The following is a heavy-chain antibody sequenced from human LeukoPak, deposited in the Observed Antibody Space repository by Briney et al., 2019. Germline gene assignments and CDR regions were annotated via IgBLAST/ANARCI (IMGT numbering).Heavy chain of an antibody. CDR1: GGSISSYY. Sequence: PSETLSLTCTVSGGSISSYYWSWIRQPPGKGLEWIGYIYYSGSTNYNPSLKSRVTISVDTSKNQFSLKLSSVTAADTAVYYCASEDIGDAFDIWGQGTMVTVSS. J-gene: IGHJ3*02. CDR3: ASEDIGDAFDI. CDR2: IYYSGST. V-gene: IGHV4-59*01. D-gene: IGHD2-15*01.